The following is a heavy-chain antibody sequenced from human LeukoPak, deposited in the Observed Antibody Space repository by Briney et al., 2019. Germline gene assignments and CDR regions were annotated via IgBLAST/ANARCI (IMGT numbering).Heavy chain of an antibody. CDR1: NDSISPLY. V-gene: IGHV4-59*11. CDR3: ARGGSAAKYYFDS. J-gene: IGHJ4*02. Sequence: SETLSLTCTVSNDSISPLYWGWIRQPPGKGLEFIGYIFYSGTTNFNPSLKSRVTLSVDTSKNQFSLRLNSVTAADTAVYYCARGGSAAKYYFDSWGQGTLVTVSS. D-gene: IGHD6-13*01. CDR2: IFYSGTT.